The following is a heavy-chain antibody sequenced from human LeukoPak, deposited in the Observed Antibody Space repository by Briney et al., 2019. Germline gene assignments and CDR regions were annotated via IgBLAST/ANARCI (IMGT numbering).Heavy chain of an antibody. J-gene: IGHJ6*02. D-gene: IGHD3-10*01. CDR1: GGSISSSSYN. CDR2: NYYSGNT. V-gene: IGHV4-39*01. Sequence: SETLSLTCTVSGGSISSSSYNWSWIRQPPGKELVWIGSNYYSGNTYYNPALKGRVPISVDTSKNQSSLKLSSVTAADTAVYYLAERPVRGGAVDVGGEGTTVSVS. CDR3: AERPVRGGAVDV.